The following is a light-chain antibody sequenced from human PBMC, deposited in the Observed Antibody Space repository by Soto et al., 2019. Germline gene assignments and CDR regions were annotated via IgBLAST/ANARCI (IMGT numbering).Light chain of an antibody. J-gene: IGLJ3*02. Sequence: QLVLTQSPSASASLGASVKLTCTLSRGHSSYAIAWHQQQPEKGPRYLMKLNSDGSHSKGDGIPDRFSGSSSGAERYLTISSLQSEDEADYYCQTWGTGIPWVFGGGTTLTVL. V-gene: IGLV4-69*01. CDR1: RGHSSYA. CDR3: QTWGTGIPWV. CDR2: LNSDGSH.